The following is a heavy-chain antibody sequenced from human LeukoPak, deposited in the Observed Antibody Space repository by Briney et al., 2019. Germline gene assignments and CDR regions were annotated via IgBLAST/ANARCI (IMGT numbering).Heavy chain of an antibody. CDR3: ARGGGGWYFDL. J-gene: IGHJ2*01. CDR1: GGSSSGFH. V-gene: IGHV4-34*01. Sequence: SSETLSLTCAVYGGSSSGFHWSWIRQPPGKGLEWIGEINHSGSTNCNPSLKSRVTISVDTSKNQFSLKLSSVTAADTAVYYCARGGGGWYFDLWSRGTLVTVSS. D-gene: IGHD3-10*01. CDR2: INHSGST.